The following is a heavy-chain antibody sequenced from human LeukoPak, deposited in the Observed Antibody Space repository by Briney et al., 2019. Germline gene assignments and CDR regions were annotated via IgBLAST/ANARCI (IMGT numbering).Heavy chain of an antibody. Sequence: GGSLRLSCAASGFTFSSYSMNWVRQAPGKGLEWVSYISSSSSTIYYADSAKGRFTISRDNAKNSLYLQMNSLRAEDTAVYYCAGSADYDYVWGSQGWFDPWGQGTLVTVSS. CDR1: GFTFSSYS. V-gene: IGHV3-48*04. D-gene: IGHD3-16*01. CDR2: ISSSSSTI. CDR3: AGSADYDYVWGSQGWFDP. J-gene: IGHJ5*02.